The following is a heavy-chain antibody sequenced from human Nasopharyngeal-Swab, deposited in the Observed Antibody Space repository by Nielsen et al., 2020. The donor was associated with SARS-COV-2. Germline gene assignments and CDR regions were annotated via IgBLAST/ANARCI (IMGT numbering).Heavy chain of an antibody. J-gene: IGHJ6*02. D-gene: IGHD1-26*01. CDR1: GFTVSSNY. CDR2: IYSGGST. CDR3: ARDWEDYYGMDV. V-gene: IGHV3-53*01. Sequence: GGSLRLSCAASGFTVSSNYMSWVRQAPGKGLEWASVIYSGGSTYYADSVKGRFTISRDNSKNTLYLQMNSLRAEDTAVYYCARDWEDYYGMDVWGQGTTVTVSS.